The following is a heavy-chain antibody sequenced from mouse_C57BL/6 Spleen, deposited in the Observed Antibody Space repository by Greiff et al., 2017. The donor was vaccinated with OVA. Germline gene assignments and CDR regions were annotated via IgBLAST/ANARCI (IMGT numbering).Heavy chain of an antibody. CDR3: ARGVYSSFDY. CDR1: GYAFTNYL. Sequence: VQLKESGAELVRPGTSVKVSCKASGYAFTNYLIAWVKQRPGQGLEWIGVINPGSGGTNYNEKFKGKATLTADKSSSTAYMQLSSLSSEDSAVYFCARGVYSSFDYWGQGTTLTVSS. D-gene: IGHD2-12*01. V-gene: IGHV1-54*01. CDR2: INPGSGGT. J-gene: IGHJ2*01.